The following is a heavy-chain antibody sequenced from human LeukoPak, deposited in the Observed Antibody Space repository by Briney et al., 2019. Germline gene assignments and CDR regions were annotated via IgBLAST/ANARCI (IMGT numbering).Heavy chain of an antibody. V-gene: IGHV3-30*02. D-gene: IGHD4-17*01. CDR1: GFTFSSYG. J-gene: IGHJ4*02. CDR3: AKPFTPYGDYYDY. CDR2: IRYDGSNK. Sequence: GGSLRLSCAASGFTFSSYGMHWVRQAPGKGLEWVAFIRYDGSNKYYADSVKGRFTISRDNSKNTLYLQMNSLRAEDTAVYYCAKPFTPYGDYYDYWGQGTLVTVSS.